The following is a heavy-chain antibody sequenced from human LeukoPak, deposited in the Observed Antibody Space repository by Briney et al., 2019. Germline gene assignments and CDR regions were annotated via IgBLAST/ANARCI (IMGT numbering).Heavy chain of an antibody. CDR1: GYTFTGYY. CDR3: ARGTMTTVTTWNAFDI. D-gene: IGHD4-17*01. Sequence: ASVKVSCKASGYTFTGYYMHWVRQAPGQGLEWMGWINPNSGGTNYAQKFQGRVTMTRDTSISTAYMELSRLRSDDTAVYYCARGTMTTVTTWNAFDIWGQGTMVTVSS. V-gene: IGHV1-2*02. CDR2: INPNSGGT. J-gene: IGHJ3*02.